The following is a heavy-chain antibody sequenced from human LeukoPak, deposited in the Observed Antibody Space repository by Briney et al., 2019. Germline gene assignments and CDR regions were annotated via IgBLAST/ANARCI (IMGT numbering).Heavy chain of an antibody. CDR2: IRYDDITK. V-gene: IGHV3-30*02. J-gene: IGHJ4*02. CDR3: VKDRIWGEDYFDY. Sequence: GGSLRVSCAASGFTFSNYGMHWVRQAPGKGLEWVAFIRYDDITKYYVDSVKGRFTISRDNSKDTLFLQMNSLRAEDTAVYYCVKDRIWGEDYFDYWGQGTLVTVSS. D-gene: IGHD3-16*01. CDR1: GFTFSNYG.